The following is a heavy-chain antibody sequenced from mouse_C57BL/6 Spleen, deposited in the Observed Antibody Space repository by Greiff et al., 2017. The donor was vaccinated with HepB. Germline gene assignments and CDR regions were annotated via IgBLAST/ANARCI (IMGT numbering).Heavy chain of an antibody. Sequence: DVHLVESGGGLVKPGGSLKLSCAASGFTFSDYGMHWVRQAPEKGLEWVAYISSGSSTIYYADTVKGRFTISRDNAKNTLFLQMTSLRSEDTAMYYCARTSYYSDYFDYWGQGTTLTVSS. V-gene: IGHV5-17*01. J-gene: IGHJ2*01. CDR3: ARTSYYSDYFDY. CDR1: GFTFSDYG. CDR2: ISSGSSTI. D-gene: IGHD2-12*01.